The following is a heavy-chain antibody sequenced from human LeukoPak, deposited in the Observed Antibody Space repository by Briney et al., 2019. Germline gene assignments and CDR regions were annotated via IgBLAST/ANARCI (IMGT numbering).Heavy chain of an antibody. CDR1: GYTFSNYG. CDR3: ARGGDAFDI. CDR2: ISTYNGNT. V-gene: IGHV1-18*01. Sequence: ASVKVSCKASGYTFSNYGVIWMRQAPGQGLEWMGWISTYNGNTNYIQKLQGRVTVTTDTSTSTVYMELRSLRSDDTAVYYCARGGDAFDIWGQGTTVTVSS. J-gene: IGHJ3*02.